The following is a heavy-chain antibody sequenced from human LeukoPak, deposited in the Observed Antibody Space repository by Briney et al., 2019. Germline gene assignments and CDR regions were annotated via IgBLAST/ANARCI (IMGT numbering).Heavy chain of an antibody. CDR3: ARDQAGFLEWLSFDY. CDR1: GFTFSSYS. J-gene: IGHJ4*02. Sequence: PGGSLRLSCAASGFTFSSYSMNWVRQAPGKGLEWVSSISSSSSYIYYADSVKGRFTISRDNAKNSLYLQMNSLRAEDTAVYYCARDQAGFLEWLSFDYWGQGTLVTVSS. V-gene: IGHV3-21*01. CDR2: ISSSSSYI. D-gene: IGHD3-3*01.